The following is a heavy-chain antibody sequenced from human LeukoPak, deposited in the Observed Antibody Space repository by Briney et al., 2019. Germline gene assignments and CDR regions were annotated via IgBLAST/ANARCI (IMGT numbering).Heavy chain of an antibody. CDR3: ARSRTIIAIDAFDI. V-gene: IGHV1-2*02. Sequence: ASVKVSCKASGYTFTGYYMHWVRQAPGQGLEWMGWINPNSGGTNYAQKFQGRVTMTRDTSISTAYMELSRLRSDDTAVYYCARSRTIIAIDAFDIWGQGTMVTVSS. D-gene: IGHD6-13*01. CDR1: GYTFTGYY. J-gene: IGHJ3*02. CDR2: INPNSGGT.